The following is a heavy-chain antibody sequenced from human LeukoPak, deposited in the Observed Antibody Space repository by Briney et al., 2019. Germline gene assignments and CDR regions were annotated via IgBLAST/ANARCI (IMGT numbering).Heavy chain of an antibody. CDR2: INHSGST. CDR3: ARGADYGDYYYFDY. V-gene: IGHV4-34*01. J-gene: IGHJ4*02. Sequence: PSETLSLTCAVYGGSFSSYYWSWIRQPPGKGLEWIGEINHSGSTNYNPSLKSRVTISVDRSKNQFSLKLSSVTAADTAVYYCARGADYGDYYYFDYWGQGTLVTVSS. CDR1: GGSFSSYY. D-gene: IGHD4-17*01.